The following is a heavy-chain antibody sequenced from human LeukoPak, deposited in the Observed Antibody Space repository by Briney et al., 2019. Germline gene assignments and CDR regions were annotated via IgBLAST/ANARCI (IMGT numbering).Heavy chain of an antibody. D-gene: IGHD3-10*01. CDR1: SGSISSYY. CDR3: ARLAFYFGRVRGVTYYFGC. J-gene: IGHJ4*02. Sequence: SETLSLTCPVSSGSISSYYWSWVRQPPGKGLEWSGYIYYSGSTNYNPSLKSRVTISVGTSKNQVSLKLSSVTAADTAVYYGARLAFYFGRVRGVTYYFGCWGEGALVTVSS. CDR2: IYYSGST. V-gene: IGHV4-59*08.